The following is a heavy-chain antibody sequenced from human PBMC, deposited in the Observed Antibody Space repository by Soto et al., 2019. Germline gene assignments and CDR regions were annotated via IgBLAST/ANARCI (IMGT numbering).Heavy chain of an antibody. CDR3: ARQRRYSNEARNWFDP. J-gene: IGHJ5*02. CDR1: GGSISSSSYY. D-gene: IGHD4-4*01. Sequence: SETLSLTCTVSGGSISSSSYYWGWIRQPPGKGLEWIGSTYYSGSTYYNPSLKSRVTISVDTSMNQFSLKLSSVTAADTAVYYCARQRRYSNEARNWFDPWGQGTPVTVSS. V-gene: IGHV4-39*01. CDR2: TYYSGST.